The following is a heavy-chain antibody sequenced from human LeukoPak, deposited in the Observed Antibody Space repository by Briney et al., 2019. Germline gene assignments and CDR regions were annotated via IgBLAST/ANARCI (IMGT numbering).Heavy chain of an antibody. CDR3: ARGGIVATIFAFDI. Sequence: SVKVSCKASGGTFSSYAISWVRQAPGQGLEWMGGIIPIFGIANYAQKFQGRVTITADESTGTAYMELSSLRSEDTAVYYCARGGIVATIFAFDIWGQGTMVTVSS. CDR2: IIPIFGIA. V-gene: IGHV1-69*13. J-gene: IGHJ3*02. D-gene: IGHD5-12*01. CDR1: GGTFSSYA.